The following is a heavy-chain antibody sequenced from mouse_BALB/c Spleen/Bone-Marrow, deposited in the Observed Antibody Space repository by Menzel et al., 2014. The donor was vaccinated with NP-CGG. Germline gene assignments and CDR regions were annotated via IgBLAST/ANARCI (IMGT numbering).Heavy chain of an antibody. D-gene: IGHD1-1*01. V-gene: IGHV2-9*02. CDR2: IWAGGST. J-gene: IGHJ4*01. CDR1: GFSLTSYG. CDR3: ARDYYGSLYAMDY. Sequence: VKVVESGPGLVAPSQSLSITCTVSGFSLTSYGVHWVRQPPGKGLEWPGVIWAGGSTNYNSALMSRLSISKDNSKSQVFLKMNSLQTDDTAMYYCARDYYGSLYAMDYWGQGTSVTVSS.